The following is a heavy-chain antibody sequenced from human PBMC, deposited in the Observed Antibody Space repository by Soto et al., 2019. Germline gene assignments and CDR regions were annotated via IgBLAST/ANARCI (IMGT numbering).Heavy chain of an antibody. CDR3: AHSDSRLSHPLDY. CDR1: GFSLSSDGAA. V-gene: IGHV2-5*02. CDR2: IYWDDDK. D-gene: IGHD4-4*01. Sequence: SGPTLVNPTQTLTLTCTFSGFSLSSDGAAVSWVRQPPGKALEWLALIYWDDDKRYSPSLKSRITITKDTPNNQVVLTMTSMDPSDTATYFCAHSDSRLSHPLDYWGQGSLVTVSS. J-gene: IGHJ4*02.